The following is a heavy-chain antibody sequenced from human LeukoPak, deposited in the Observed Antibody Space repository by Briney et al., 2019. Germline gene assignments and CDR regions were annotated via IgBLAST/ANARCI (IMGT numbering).Heavy chain of an antibody. D-gene: IGHD3-3*01. J-gene: IGHJ4*02. Sequence: PGGSLRLSCAASGFTFSSYGVHWVRQAPGKGLEWVSFIRYDGSNKYYADSVKGRFTISRDNSKNTLYLQMNSLRAEDTAVYYCVKDYDFWSGYYSPTRGYFDYWGQGTLVTVSS. CDR3: VKDYDFWSGYYSPTRGYFDY. V-gene: IGHV3-30*02. CDR1: GFTFSSYG. CDR2: IRYDGSNK.